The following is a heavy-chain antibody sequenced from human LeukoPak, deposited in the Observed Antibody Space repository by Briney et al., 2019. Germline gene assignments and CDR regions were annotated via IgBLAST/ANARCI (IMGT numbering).Heavy chain of an antibody. J-gene: IGHJ6*03. CDR1: GGSFSGYY. V-gene: IGHV4-34*01. CDR3: ARVGRLSTSFNYYMDV. D-gene: IGHD2-2*01. CDR2: INHSGST. Sequence: NPSETLSLTCAVYGGSFSGYYWSWIRQPPGKGLEWIGEINHSGSTNYNPSLKSRGTISVDTSKNQFSLKLSPVTAADTAVYYCARVGRLSTSFNYYMDVWGKGTTVTVSS.